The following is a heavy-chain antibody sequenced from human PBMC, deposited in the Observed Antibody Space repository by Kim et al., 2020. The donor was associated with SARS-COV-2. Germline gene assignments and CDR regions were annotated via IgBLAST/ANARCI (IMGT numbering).Heavy chain of an antibody. V-gene: IGHV3-64D*06. J-gene: IGHJ3*02. Sequence: ADSVKGRFTISRDNSKNTLYLRMSSLRAEDTAVYYCVKDFWSGYYDAFDIWGQGTMVTVSS. CDR3: VKDFWSGYYDAFDI. D-gene: IGHD3-3*01.